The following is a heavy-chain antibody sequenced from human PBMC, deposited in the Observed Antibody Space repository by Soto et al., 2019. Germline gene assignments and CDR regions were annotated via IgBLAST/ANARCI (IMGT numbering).Heavy chain of an antibody. CDR2: VSHTGTA. CDR3: ARPTSLVTVDAFDL. D-gene: IGHD5-18*01. CDR1: GGPINNSNW. V-gene: IGHV4-4*02. J-gene: IGHJ3*01. Sequence: QVQLQESGPGLVRPSGTLSLTCTVSGGPINNSNWWSWVRQSPGKGLEWIGEVSHTGTANYSPSLRSRVTMSLDKAKNLFSLKLTSVTAADTAIYYCARPTSLVTVDAFDLWGQGTMLTVS.